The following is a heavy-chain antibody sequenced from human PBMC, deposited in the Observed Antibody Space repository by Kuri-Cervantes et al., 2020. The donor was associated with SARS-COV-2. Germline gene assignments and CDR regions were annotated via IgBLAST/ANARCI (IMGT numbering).Heavy chain of an antibody. Sequence: ASVKVSCKASGYTFTSYYMHWVRQAPGQGLEWMGIINPSGGSTSYAQKFQGRVTMTRDTYTSTVYMELSSMRSEDTAVCYCASDYGGKGISFDYWGQGTLVTVSS. D-gene: IGHD4-23*01. CDR2: INPSGGST. V-gene: IGHV1-46*01. CDR3: ASDYGGKGISFDY. J-gene: IGHJ4*01. CDR1: GYTFTSYY.